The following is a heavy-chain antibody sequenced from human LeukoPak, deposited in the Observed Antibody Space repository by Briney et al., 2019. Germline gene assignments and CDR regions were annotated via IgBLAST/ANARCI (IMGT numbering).Heavy chain of an antibody. Sequence: PSETLSLTCTVSGGSISSGGYYWSWIRQHPGKGLEWIGYIYYSGGTYYNPSLKSRVTISVDTSKNQFSLKLSSVTAADTAVYYCARATPRRYYYGSGSLDYWGQGTLVTVSS. CDR1: GGSISSGGYY. V-gene: IGHV4-31*03. CDR3: ARATPRRYYYGSGSLDY. J-gene: IGHJ4*02. CDR2: IYYSGGT. D-gene: IGHD3-10*01.